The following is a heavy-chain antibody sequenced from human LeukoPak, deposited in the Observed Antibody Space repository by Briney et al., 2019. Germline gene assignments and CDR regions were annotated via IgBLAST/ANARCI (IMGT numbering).Heavy chain of an antibody. V-gene: IGHV4-59*01. J-gene: IGHJ3*02. CDR3: AREGNRSGWYGGDAFDI. CDR1: GGAITNYY. CDR2: IYYTGST. D-gene: IGHD6-19*01. Sequence: SETLSLTCGVSGGAITNYYWNWIRQAPGKGLEWLGYIYYTGSTTYNPSVKSRITISLDTSKKQISLKLRSVTAADTAVYYCAREGNRSGWYGGDAFDIWGQGTMVTVSS.